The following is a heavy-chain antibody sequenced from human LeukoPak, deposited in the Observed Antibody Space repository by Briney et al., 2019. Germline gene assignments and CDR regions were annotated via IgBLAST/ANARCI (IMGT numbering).Heavy chain of an antibody. CDR3: AKYCSSTSCPIDY. J-gene: IGHJ4*02. CDR2: ISYDGSNK. Sequence: GRSLRLSCAASGFTFSSYAMHWVRQAPGKGLEWVAVISYDGSNKYYADSVKGRFTISRDNSKNTLYLQMNSLRAEDTAVYYCAKYCSSTSCPIDYWGQGTLVTVSS. CDR1: GFTFSSYA. D-gene: IGHD2-2*01. V-gene: IGHV3-30-3*01.